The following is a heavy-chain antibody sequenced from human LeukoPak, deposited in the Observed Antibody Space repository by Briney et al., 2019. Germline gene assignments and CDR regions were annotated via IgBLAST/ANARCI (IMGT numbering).Heavy chain of an antibody. D-gene: IGHD6-25*01. Sequence: ASVKVSCKASGYTFTSYAITWVRQAPGQGLEWKGWISANNGNTNYAQKFQGRVTMTTDTSTSTAYMELRSLRSDDTAVYYCAKARSGDYWGQGTLVTVSS. CDR3: AKARSGDY. J-gene: IGHJ4*02. CDR1: GYTFTSYA. V-gene: IGHV1-18*01. CDR2: ISANNGNT.